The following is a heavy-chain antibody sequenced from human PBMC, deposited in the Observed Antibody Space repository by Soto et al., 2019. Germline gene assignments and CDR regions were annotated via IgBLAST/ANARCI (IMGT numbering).Heavy chain of an antibody. CDR1: GGTFSSYA. D-gene: IGHD2-2*02. J-gene: IGHJ6*02. CDR2: IIPIFGTA. V-gene: IGHV1-69*13. Sequence: ASVKVSCKASGGTFSSYAISWLRQAPGQGLEWMGGIIPIFGTANYAQKFQSRVTITADESTSTAYMELSSLRSEDTAVYYCARGADCSSTSCYTGVYYYGMDVWGQGTTVTVSS. CDR3: ARGADCSSTSCYTGVYYYGMDV.